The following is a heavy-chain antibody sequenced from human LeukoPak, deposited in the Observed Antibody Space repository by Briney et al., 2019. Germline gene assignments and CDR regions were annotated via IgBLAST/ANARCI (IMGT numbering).Heavy chain of an antibody. Sequence: GESLKISCKGSGYSFTSYWIGWVRQMPGKGLEWMGIIYPGDSDTRYSPSFQGQVTISADKSISTAYLQWSSLKASDTAMYYCAKTLQERWLQLGLNDAFDIWGQGTMVTVSS. J-gene: IGHJ3*02. V-gene: IGHV5-51*01. D-gene: IGHD5-24*01. CDR3: AKTLQERWLQLGLNDAFDI. CDR2: IYPGDSDT. CDR1: GYSFTSYW.